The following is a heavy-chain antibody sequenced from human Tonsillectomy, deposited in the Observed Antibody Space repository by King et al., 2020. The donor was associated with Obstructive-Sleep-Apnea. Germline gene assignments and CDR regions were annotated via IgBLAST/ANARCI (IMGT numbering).Heavy chain of an antibody. CDR1: GFTFSSYA. D-gene: IGHD2-15*01. CDR3: ARRILGYCSGGSCEDWFDP. CDR2: ISYDGSNK. Sequence: VQLVESGGGVVQPGRSLRLSCAASGFTFSSYAMHWDRQAPGKGLEWVAVISYDGSNKYYADSVKGRFTITRDNSKNTLYLQMNSLRAGDTAGYYWARRILGYCSGGSCEDWFDPWGQGTLVTVSS. J-gene: IGHJ5*02. V-gene: IGHV3-30-3*01.